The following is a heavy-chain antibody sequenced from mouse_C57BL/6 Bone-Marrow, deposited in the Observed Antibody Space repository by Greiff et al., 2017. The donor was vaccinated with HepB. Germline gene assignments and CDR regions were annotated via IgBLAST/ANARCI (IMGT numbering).Heavy chain of an antibody. CDR2: ISNGGGST. V-gene: IGHV5-12*01. CDR3: TTWDYYGSSYNYAMDD. D-gene: IGHD1-1*01. J-gene: IGHJ4*01. CDR1: GFTFSDYY. Sequence: EVKLMESGGGLVQPGGSLKLSCAASGFTFSDYYMSWVRQTQEKRLEWVAYISNGGGSTYYPDTVKGRFTIYRHHDKNTLYLQMSRLKSEDTAMYYCTTWDYYGSSYNYAMDDWGQGTSVTVSS.